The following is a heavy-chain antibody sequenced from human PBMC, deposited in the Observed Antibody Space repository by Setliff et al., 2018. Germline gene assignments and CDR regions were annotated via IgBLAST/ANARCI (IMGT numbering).Heavy chain of an antibody. V-gene: IGHV3-21*01. CDR3: ARDLSGSYRVHAFDI. CDR1: GFTFSSYS. J-gene: IGHJ3*02. D-gene: IGHD1-26*01. Sequence: PRGSLRLSCAASGFTFSSYSMNWVRQAPGKGLEWVSSISSSSSYIYYADSVKGRFTISRDNAKNSLYLQMNSLRAEDTAVYYCARDLSGSYRVHAFDIWGQGTMVTVSS. CDR2: ISSSSSYI.